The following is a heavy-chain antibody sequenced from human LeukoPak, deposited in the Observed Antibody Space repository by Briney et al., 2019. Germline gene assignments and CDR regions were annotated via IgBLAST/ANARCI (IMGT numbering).Heavy chain of an antibody. CDR1: GGSFSGYY. CDR2: INHSGST. J-gene: IGHJ4*02. D-gene: IGHD6-19*01. Sequence: PSGTLSLTCAVYGGSFSGYYWSWIRQPPGKGLEWIGEINHSGSTNYNPSLKSRVTISVDTSKNQFSLKLSSVTAADTAVYYCARGSSGWYRYFDYWGQGTLVTVSS. V-gene: IGHV4-34*01. CDR3: ARGSSGWYRYFDY.